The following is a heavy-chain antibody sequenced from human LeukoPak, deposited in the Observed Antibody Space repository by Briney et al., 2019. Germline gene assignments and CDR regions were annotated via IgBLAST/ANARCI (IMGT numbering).Heavy chain of an antibody. CDR3: ASYYDSSGYYALDM. CDR2: INEDGSEK. CDR1: GFTFSRYW. D-gene: IGHD3-22*01. Sequence: GGSLRLSCAASGFTFSRYWMSWVRQAPGKGLEWVANINEDGSEKNYVDSVKGRFTISRDNAKNSLYLEKNSLTAEDTAVYYCASYYDSSGYYALDMWGQGTMVTVSP. V-gene: IGHV3-7*01. J-gene: IGHJ3*02.